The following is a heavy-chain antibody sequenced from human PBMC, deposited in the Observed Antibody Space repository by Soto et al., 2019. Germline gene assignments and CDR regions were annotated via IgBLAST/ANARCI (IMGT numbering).Heavy chain of an antibody. CDR3: ARRYGGNFDY. CDR2: IYYSGST. Sequence: SETLSLTCTVSGGSISTYYWSWIRQPPGKGLEWIGYIYYSGSTNYNPSLKSRVTISVDTSKNQFSLKLSSVTAADTAVYYCARRYGGNFDYWGQGTLVTVSS. J-gene: IGHJ4*02. CDR1: GGSISTYY. V-gene: IGHV4-59*01. D-gene: IGHD1-26*01.